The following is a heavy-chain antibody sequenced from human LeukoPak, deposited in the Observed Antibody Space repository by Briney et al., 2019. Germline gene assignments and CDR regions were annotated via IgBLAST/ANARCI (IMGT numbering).Heavy chain of an antibody. V-gene: IGHV5-51*01. D-gene: IGHD1-1*01. J-gene: IGHJ4*02. CDR1: GYTFSTYY. Sequence: GESLKISCKGSGYTFSTYYDAWVRQMPGKGLEWMGIIYPGDSETRYSTSFQGQVTISADRSISTVYLQWSSLKASDTAMYYCARRELREGYNWNEYFDYWGQGTLVTVSS. CDR2: IYPGDSET. CDR3: ARRELREGYNWNEYFDY.